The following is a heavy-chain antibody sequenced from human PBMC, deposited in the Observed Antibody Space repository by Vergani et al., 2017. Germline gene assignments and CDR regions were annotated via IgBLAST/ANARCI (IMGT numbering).Heavy chain of an antibody. V-gene: IGHV1-2*02. CDR2: INPNSGGT. J-gene: IGHJ4*02. CDR3: ATDRGYGDYPEFDY. CDR1: GYTFTGYY. Sequence: QVQLVQSGAEVKKPGASVKVSCKASGYTFTGYYMHWVRQAPGQGLEWMGWINPNSGGTNYAQKFQGRVTMTEDTSTDTAYMGLSSLRSEDTAVYYCATDRGYGDYPEFDYWGQGTLVTVSS. D-gene: IGHD4-17*01.